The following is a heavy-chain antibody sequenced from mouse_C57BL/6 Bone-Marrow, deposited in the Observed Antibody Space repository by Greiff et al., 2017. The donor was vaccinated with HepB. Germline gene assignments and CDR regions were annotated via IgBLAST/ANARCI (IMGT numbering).Heavy chain of an antibody. Sequence: VMLVESGPGLVAPSQSLSITCTVSGFSLTSYGVHWVRQPPGKGLEWLVVIWSDGSTTYNSALKSRLSISKDNSKSQVFLKMNSLQTDDTAMYYCARGGYYDYEEYFDVWGTGTTVTVSS. CDR3: ARGGYYDYEEYFDV. D-gene: IGHD2-4*01. CDR2: IWSDGST. J-gene: IGHJ1*03. CDR1: GFSLTSYG. V-gene: IGHV2-6*03.